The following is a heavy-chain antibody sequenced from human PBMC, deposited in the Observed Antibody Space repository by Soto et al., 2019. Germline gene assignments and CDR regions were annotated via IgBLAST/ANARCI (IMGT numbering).Heavy chain of an antibody. J-gene: IGHJ4*02. CDR1: CGSIDSYY. CDR3: ARAIAVAGALEY. CDR2: ISDRGTT. Sequence: SETLSLTCTVFCGSIDSYYWRWIRQAPGKGLEWIGRISDRGTTNYNPSLGSRVTISVDTSRKLFSLKLSSVTAADTAVYYCARAIAVAGALEYWGQGTLVTVSS. V-gene: IGHV4-59*12. D-gene: IGHD6-19*01.